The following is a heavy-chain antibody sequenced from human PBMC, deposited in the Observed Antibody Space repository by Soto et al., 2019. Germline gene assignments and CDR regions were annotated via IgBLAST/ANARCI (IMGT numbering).Heavy chain of an antibody. CDR3: AALEVGYLFMDV. CDR1: GGTFSSFT. V-gene: IGHV1-18*01. D-gene: IGHD6-25*01. Sequence: ASVKVSCKASGGTFSSFTISWVGQPPGQGLEWMGWISAYNGNTNYAQKLQGRVTMTTDTSTSTAYMELRSLRSDDTAVYYCAALEVGYLFMDVWGQGTTVTVSS. CDR2: ISAYNGNT. J-gene: IGHJ6*02.